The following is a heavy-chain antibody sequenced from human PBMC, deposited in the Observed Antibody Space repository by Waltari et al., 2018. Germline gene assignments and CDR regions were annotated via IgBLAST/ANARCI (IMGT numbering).Heavy chain of an antibody. CDR1: GYTFTGYY. CDR3: ARDLSSSWWRVDI. V-gene: IGHV1-2*06. J-gene: IGHJ3*02. CDR2: INPNSGGT. D-gene: IGHD6-13*01. Sequence: QVQLVQSGAEVKKPGASVKVSCKASGYTFTGYYMHWVRQTPGQGLEWMGRINPNSGGTNYAQKFQGRVTITADKSTSTAYMELSSLRSEDTAVYYCARDLSSSWWRVDIWGQGTMVTVSS.